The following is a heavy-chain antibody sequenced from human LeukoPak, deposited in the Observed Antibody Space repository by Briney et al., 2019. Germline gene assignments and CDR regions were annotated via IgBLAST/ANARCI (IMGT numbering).Heavy chain of an antibody. D-gene: IGHD3-3*01. V-gene: IGHV3-30*18. CDR1: GFTFSSYG. CDR2: ISYDGSNK. Sequence: GRSLRLSCAASGFTFSSYGVHWVRQAPGKGLEGVAVISYDGSNKYYADSVKGRFTISRDNSKNTLYLQMNSLRAEDTAVYYCAKDLGVTIFGVVIYGMDVWGQGTTVTVSS. J-gene: IGHJ6*02. CDR3: AKDLGVTIFGVVIYGMDV.